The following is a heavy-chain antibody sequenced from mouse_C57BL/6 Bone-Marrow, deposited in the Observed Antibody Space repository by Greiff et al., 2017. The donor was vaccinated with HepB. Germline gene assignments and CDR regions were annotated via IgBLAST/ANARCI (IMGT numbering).Heavy chain of an antibody. D-gene: IGHD1-1*01. CDR1: GYAFSSSW. CDR2: IYPGDGDT. CDR3: PITTVVATDYYAMDY. Sequence: QAQLQQSGPELVKPGASVKISCKASGYAFSSSWMNWVKQRPGKGLEWIGRIYPGDGDTNYNGKFKGKATLTADKSSSTAYMQLSSLTSEDSAVYFCPITTVVATDYYAMDYWGQGTSVTVSS. V-gene: IGHV1-82*01. J-gene: IGHJ4*01.